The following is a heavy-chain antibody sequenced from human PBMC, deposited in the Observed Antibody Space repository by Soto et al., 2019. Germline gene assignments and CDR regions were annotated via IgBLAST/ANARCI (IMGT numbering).Heavy chain of an antibody. CDR2: INPSGGST. V-gene: IGHV1-46*01. D-gene: IGHD5-12*01. CDR1: GYTFTSYY. CDR3: AREEYRGYAKRGYYFDY. Sequence: QVQLVQSGAEVKKPGASVKVSCKASGYTFTSYYMHWVRQAPGQGLEWMGIINPSGGSTSYAQKFQGRVTMTRDTSTSTVYMELSSLRSEDTAVYYCAREEYRGYAKRGYYFDYWGQGTLVTVSS. J-gene: IGHJ4*02.